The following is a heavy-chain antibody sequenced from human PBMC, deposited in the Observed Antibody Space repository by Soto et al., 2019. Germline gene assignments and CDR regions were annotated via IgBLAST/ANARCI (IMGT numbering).Heavy chain of an antibody. CDR1: GFTFSSYG. CDR2: TGDGGT. CDR3: ARVSSGWGVDY. D-gene: IGHD6-19*01. V-gene: IGHV3-23*01. Sequence: EVQLLESGGGLVQPGGSLRLSCTASGFTFSSYGMNWVRQAPGKGLEWVSATGDGGTYYADSVRGRFTISRDDSKNTLFLQMNTLTAEDTAVYYCARVSSGWGVDYWGQGTLVTVSS. J-gene: IGHJ4*02.